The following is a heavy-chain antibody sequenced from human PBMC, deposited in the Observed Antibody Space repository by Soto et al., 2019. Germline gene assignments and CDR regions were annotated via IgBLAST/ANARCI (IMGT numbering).Heavy chain of an antibody. Sequence: QVQLEESGPGLVKPSETLSLSCRVSVGSISSGSDYWGWIRQPQGRGLEWIGSTYYRGNTFYNPSLRRRVTRALDTSKNQVSLKLTSVTAADTAVYYCARRRNDWFDPWGQGTLVTVSS. CDR1: VGSISSGSDY. CDR2: TYYRGNT. J-gene: IGHJ5*02. V-gene: IGHV4-39*01. CDR3: ARRRNDWFDP. D-gene: IGHD2-8*01.